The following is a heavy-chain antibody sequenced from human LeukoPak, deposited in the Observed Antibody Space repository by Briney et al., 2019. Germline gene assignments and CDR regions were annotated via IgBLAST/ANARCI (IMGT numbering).Heavy chain of an antibody. Sequence: SETLSLTCTVSGGSISSGGYYWSWIRQHPGKGLEWIGYIYYSGSTYYNPSLKSRVTISVDTSKNQFSLKLSSVTAADTAVYYCARVRVICSSTSCYRWFDPWGQGTLVTVSS. V-gene: IGHV4-31*03. D-gene: IGHD2-2*02. J-gene: IGHJ5*02. CDR1: GGSISSGGYY. CDR3: ARVRVICSSTSCYRWFDP. CDR2: IYYSGST.